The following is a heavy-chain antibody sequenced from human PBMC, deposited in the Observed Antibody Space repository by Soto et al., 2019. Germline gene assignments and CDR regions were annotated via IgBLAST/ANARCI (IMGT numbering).Heavy chain of an antibody. V-gene: IGHV4-39*01. Sequence: QLQELGPRLVKPSETLSLTCTVSGGSISSGDYYWGWVRQPPGKGLEWIGSIYHTGTTYYKPSLKSRLIMSVDRSENQFSLRLNSVTVTDTAVYYCTGERYSSHFIWGQGTLVTVSS. CDR2: IYHTGTT. CDR1: GGSISSGDYY. J-gene: IGHJ4*02. CDR3: TGERYSSHFI. D-gene: IGHD4-4*01.